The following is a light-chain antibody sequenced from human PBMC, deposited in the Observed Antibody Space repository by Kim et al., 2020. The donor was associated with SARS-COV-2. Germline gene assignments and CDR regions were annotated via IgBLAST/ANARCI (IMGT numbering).Light chain of an antibody. V-gene: IGKV1-27*01. CDR1: QDIANS. J-gene: IGKJ2*01. Sequence: ASIGDRVTITCRASQDIANSLAWYQQKPGKVPQVLIYAAATLQSGVPSRFSGSGSGTEFTLTISGLQPDDFATYFCQQYNSHLYAFGQGTKVDIK. CDR3: QQYNSHLYA. CDR2: AAA.